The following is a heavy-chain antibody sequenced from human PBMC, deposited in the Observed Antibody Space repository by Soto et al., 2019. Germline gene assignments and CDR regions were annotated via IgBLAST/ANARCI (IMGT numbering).Heavy chain of an antibody. V-gene: IGHV4-59*01. CDR2: IYYSGST. Sequence: SETLSLTCTVSGGSISSYYWSWIRQPPGKGLEWIGYIYYSGSTNYNPSLKSRVTISVDTSKNQFSLKLSSVTAADTAVYYCASQAALLGYYGMDVWSQGTTVTVSS. D-gene: IGHD6-25*01. J-gene: IGHJ6*02. CDR1: GGSISSYY. CDR3: ASQAALLGYYGMDV.